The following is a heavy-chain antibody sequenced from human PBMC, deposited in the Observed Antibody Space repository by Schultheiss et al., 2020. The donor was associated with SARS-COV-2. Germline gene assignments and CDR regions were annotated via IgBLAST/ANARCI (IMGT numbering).Heavy chain of an antibody. D-gene: IGHD3-3*01. Sequence: SETLSLTCTVSGGSVNIGNSYWSWVRQPPGKGLEWIGNFFHSGSTNYNPSLKSRVTISIDTSKNQFSLSLNSVTAADTATYFCARVLETYPYYMDVWGKGTTVTVSS. CDR2: FFHSGST. CDR3: ARVLETYPYYMDV. CDR1: GGSVNIGNSY. V-gene: IGHV4-61*01. J-gene: IGHJ6*03.